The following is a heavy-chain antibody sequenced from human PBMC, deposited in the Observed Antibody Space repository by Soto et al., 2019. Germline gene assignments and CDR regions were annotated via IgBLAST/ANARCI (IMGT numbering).Heavy chain of an antibody. CDR3: ARFEITMVRGVMRNYYFGLDV. CDR2: ISTYNDNT. CDR1: GYTFTSYG. D-gene: IGHD3-10*01. J-gene: IGHJ6*02. V-gene: IGHV1-18*01. Sequence: ASVKVSCKASGYTFTSYGITWVRQAPGQGLEWMGWISTYNDNTNYAQKPQGRVTMTTDTSTSTAYMELRSLRSDDAALYYCARFEITMVRGVMRNYYFGLDVWGQGTTVTVSS.